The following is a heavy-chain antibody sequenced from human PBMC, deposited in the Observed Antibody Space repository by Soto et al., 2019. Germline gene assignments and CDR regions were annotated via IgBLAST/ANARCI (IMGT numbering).Heavy chain of an antibody. CDR1: GYIFTAYQ. V-gene: IGHV1-46*01. CDR2: INPSGGST. CDR3: ARGDSNGWHFDS. D-gene: IGHD6-19*01. Sequence: ASVRASCKASGYIFTAYQIHWVRQAHGQVLEWMGTINPSGGSTSYAQRFQGRVTMTRDTSTSTVYVDVSSLRSEDTALYYCARGDSNGWHFDSWGQGTLVTVA. J-gene: IGHJ4*02.